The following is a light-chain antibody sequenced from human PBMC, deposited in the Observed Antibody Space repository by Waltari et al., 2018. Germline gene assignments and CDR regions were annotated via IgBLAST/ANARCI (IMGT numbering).Light chain of an antibody. CDR2: GNT. J-gene: IGLJ2*01. CDR1: SSNIGAGSD. V-gene: IGLV1-40*01. Sequence: QSGLTQPPSVSGAPGQRVTISCTGSSSNIGAGSDVHWYQLLPGTAPKLLIYGNTKRPSGVPDRFSGSKSGTSASLAITGRQAEDEAYYYCQSYDSSLSNSVFGGGTKLTVL. CDR3: QSYDSSLSNSV.